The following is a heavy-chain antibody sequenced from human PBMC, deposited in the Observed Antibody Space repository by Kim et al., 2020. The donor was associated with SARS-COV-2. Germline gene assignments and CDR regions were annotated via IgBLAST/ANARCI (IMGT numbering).Heavy chain of an antibody. CDR3: ARGGYYYMEV. CDR2: INGYNDDA. J-gene: IGHJ6*03. Sequence: ASVKVSCKASSYTFTDYGITWVRQAPGQGLEWMGWINGYNDDAKYAQKLEGRVTMTTDASTSTGYMELRRLRSDDTAVYYCARGGYYYMEVWGKGTTVIVSS. V-gene: IGHV1-18*01. CDR1: SYTFTDYG.